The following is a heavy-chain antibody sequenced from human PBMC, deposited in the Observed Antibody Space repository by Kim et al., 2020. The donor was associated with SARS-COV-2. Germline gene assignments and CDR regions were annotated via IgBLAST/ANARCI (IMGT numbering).Heavy chain of an antibody. D-gene: IGHD3-3*01. CDR2: IYYSGST. CDR3: ASELRFLEWLWDYYYYGMDV. Sequence: SETLSLTCTVSGGSISSSSYYWGWIRQPPGKGLEWIGSIYYSGSTYYNPSLKSRVTISVDTSKNQFSLKLSSVIAADTAVYYCASELRFLEWLWDYYYYGMDVWGQGTTVTVSS. V-gene: IGHV4-39*01. CDR1: GGSISSSSYY. J-gene: IGHJ6*02.